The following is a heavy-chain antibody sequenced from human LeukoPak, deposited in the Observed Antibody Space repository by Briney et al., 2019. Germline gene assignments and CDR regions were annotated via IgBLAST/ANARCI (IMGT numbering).Heavy chain of an antibody. V-gene: IGHV1-18*01. CDR3: ARDLRSRHDSSSRGDY. J-gene: IGHJ4*01. D-gene: IGHD6-6*01. CDR1: GYTFTSYG. CDR2: ISAYNGNT. Sequence: ASVKVSCKASGYTFTSYGISWVRQAPGQGLEWMGWISAYNGNTNYAQKLQGRVTMTTDTSTSTAYMELRSLRSDDTAVYYCARDLRSRHDSSSRGDYWGQGNLVNVSS.